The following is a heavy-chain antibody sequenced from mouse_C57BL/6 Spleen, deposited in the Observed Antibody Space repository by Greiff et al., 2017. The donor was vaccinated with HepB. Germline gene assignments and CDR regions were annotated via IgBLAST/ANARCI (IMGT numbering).Heavy chain of an antibody. CDR2: ISGGGGNT. J-gene: IGHJ1*03. Sequence: EVQGVESGGGLVKPGGSLKLSCAASGFTFSSYTMSWVRQTPEKRLEWVATISGGGGNTYYPDSVKGRFTISRDNAKNTLYLQMSSLRSEDTALYYCARTVKGYFDVWGTGTTVTVSS. V-gene: IGHV5-9*01. D-gene: IGHD1-1*01. CDR1: GFTFSSYT. CDR3: ARTVKGYFDV.